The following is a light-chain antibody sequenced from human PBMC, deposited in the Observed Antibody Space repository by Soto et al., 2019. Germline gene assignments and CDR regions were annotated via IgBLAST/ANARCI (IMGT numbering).Light chain of an antibody. CDR2: SAS. Sequence: IQMTQSPSSLSASVGDRVTITCRASQGIRTYLAWYQQKPGKVPKLLIFSASTLQSGVPPRFSGSGSGTDFTLTISRLQPEDVASYYCQKYDSAPWTFVQGTKVEIK. CDR1: QGIRTY. J-gene: IGKJ1*01. V-gene: IGKV1-27*01. CDR3: QKYDSAPWT.